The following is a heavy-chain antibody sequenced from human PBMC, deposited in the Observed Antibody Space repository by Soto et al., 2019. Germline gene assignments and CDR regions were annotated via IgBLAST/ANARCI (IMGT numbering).Heavy chain of an antibody. Sequence: QVQLQESGPGLVKPSQTLSLTCTVSGGSISSGGYYWSWIRQHPGKGLEWIGYIYYSGSTYYNPSLKSRVTISVDTSTNQFSLKLSSVTAADTAVYYCARDCSGGSCYGNWFDHWGHGTLVTVSS. CDR3: ARDCSGGSCYGNWFDH. V-gene: IGHV4-31*03. CDR2: IYYSGST. CDR1: GGSISSGGYY. D-gene: IGHD2-15*01. J-gene: IGHJ5*02.